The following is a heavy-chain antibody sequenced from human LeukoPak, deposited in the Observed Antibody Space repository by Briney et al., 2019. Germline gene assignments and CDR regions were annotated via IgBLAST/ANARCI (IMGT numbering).Heavy chain of an antibody. CDR2: ISSSSSYI. Sequence: GGSLRLSCAASGFTFSSYEMNWVRQAPGKGLEWVSSISSSSSYIYYADSVKGRFTISRDTAKNSLYLQMNSLRAEDTAVYYCARIKSQGVVVPLLRSTYYFDYWGQGTLVTVSS. CDR3: ARIKSQGVVVPLLRSTYYFDY. V-gene: IGHV3-21*01. CDR1: GFTFSSYE. J-gene: IGHJ4*02. D-gene: IGHD2-21*01.